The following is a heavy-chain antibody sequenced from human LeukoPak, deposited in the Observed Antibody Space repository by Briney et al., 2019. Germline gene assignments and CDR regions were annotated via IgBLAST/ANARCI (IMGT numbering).Heavy chain of an antibody. CDR2: VRYYGTNK. D-gene: IGHD2-21*02. Sequence: QPGGSLRLSCAASGFTFSSYGMHSVRQAPGNGLEWVAFVRYYGTNKYYADFVKGRFTISRDNAKLSLYLKMNSLRAEDTAVYYCAGGAYCGGDCPSFDYWGQGTLVTVSS. CDR3: AGGAYCGGDCPSFDY. CDR1: GFTFSSYG. V-gene: IGHV3-30*02. J-gene: IGHJ4*02.